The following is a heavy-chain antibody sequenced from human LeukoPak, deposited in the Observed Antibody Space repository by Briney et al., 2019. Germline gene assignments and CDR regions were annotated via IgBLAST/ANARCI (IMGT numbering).Heavy chain of an antibody. V-gene: IGHV3-23*01. CDR2: ISGDAVST. Sequence: TWGSLRLSCAASGFTFSRYSIIWVRQAPGKGLEWVSGISGDAVSTYYVDSVKGRFTISRDNSKNTLYLQMNSLGAEDTAVYYCAKTSGFTKEAIDYWGQGTLVTVSS. J-gene: IGHJ4*02. CDR1: GFTFSRYS. D-gene: IGHD6-19*01. CDR3: AKTSGFTKEAIDY.